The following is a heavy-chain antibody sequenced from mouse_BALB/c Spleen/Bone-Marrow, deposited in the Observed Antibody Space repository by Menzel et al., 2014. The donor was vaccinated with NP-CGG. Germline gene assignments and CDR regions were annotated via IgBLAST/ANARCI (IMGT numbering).Heavy chain of an antibody. CDR3: ERGGRYYARDN. Sequence: VQLQQSGLLAGEAWASVRISCKASGYTFTSYCIHWVKRRPGQGLEWIGWIYPGNVNTKYNEKFKGKATLTADKSSSTPYMQHSGRPSEVAGVFFWERGGRYYARDNGGKEPS. D-gene: IGHD3-3*01. CDR2: IYPGNVNT. V-gene: IGHV1S56*01. J-gene: IGHJ4*01. CDR1: GYTFTSYC.